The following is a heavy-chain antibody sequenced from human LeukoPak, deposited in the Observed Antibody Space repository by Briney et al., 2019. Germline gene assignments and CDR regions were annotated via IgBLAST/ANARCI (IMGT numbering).Heavy chain of an antibody. CDR2: IYGSGST. V-gene: IGHV4-4*07. CDR1: GGSIRSY. Sequence: SETLSLTCTVSGGSIRSYWSWIRQPAGKGLEWIGRIYGSGSTDYNPSLKSRVTMSIDTSKNQFSLNPISVTAADTAVYYCARDSGTTGEVKFDPWGQGTLVTVSS. J-gene: IGHJ5*02. D-gene: IGHD3-10*01. CDR3: ARDSGTTGEVKFDP.